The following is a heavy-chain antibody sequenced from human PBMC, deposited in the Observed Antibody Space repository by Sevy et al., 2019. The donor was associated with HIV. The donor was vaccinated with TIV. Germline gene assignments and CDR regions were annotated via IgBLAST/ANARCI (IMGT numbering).Heavy chain of an antibody. Sequence: ASVKVSCKVSGYTLTELSVHWVRQAPGKGLEWMATFDPEDDEKIYAQKFQGRVTMTEDTSTDTAYMELSSLRSEDTAVCYCATTKYYYDSSGYPFDYWGQGTLVTVSS. D-gene: IGHD3-22*01. CDR3: ATTKYYYDSSGYPFDY. CDR1: GYTLTELS. CDR2: FDPEDDEK. V-gene: IGHV1-24*01. J-gene: IGHJ4*02.